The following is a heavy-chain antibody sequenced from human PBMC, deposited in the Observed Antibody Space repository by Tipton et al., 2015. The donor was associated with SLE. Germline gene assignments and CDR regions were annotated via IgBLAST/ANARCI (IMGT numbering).Heavy chain of an antibody. CDR3: ARSTDQNWFDP. D-gene: IGHD4-17*01. Sequence: TLSLTCAVSGYSISTSDSNWWGWIRQPPGKGLEWIGYIYYRGTAYYNPSLRSRVTVSVDTSKNQFSLKLNSVTAADTAVYYCARSTDQNWFDPWGQGTLVTVSS. CDR2: IYYRGTA. J-gene: IGHJ5*02. CDR1: GYSISTSDSNW. V-gene: IGHV4-28*01.